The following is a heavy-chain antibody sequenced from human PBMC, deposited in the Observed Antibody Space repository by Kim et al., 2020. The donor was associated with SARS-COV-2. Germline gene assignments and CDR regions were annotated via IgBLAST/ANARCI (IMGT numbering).Heavy chain of an antibody. D-gene: IGHD6-13*01. CDR3: ARVETHSSSWYGGNWFDP. Sequence: ASVKVSCKASGYTFTSYGISWVRQAPGQGLEWMGWISAYNGNTNYAQKLQGRVTMTTDTSTSTAYMELRSLRSDDTAVYYCARVETHSSSWYGGNWFDPWGQGTLVTVSS. V-gene: IGHV1-18*04. CDR2: ISAYNGNT. J-gene: IGHJ5*02. CDR1: GYTFTSYG.